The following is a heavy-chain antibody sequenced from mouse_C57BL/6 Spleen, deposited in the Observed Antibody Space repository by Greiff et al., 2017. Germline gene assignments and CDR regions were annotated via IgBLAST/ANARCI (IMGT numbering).Heavy chain of an antibody. CDR3: ARFGTGYYAMDY. J-gene: IGHJ4*01. Sequence: VQLQQPGAELVRPGSSVKLSCKASGYTFTSYWMHWVKQRPIQGLEWIGNIDPSDSETHYNQKFKDKATLTVDKSSSTAYMQLSSLTSEDSAVYYCARFGTGYYAMDYWGQGTSVTVSS. CDR2: IDPSDSET. D-gene: IGHD4-1*01. CDR1: GYTFTSYW. V-gene: IGHV1-52*01.